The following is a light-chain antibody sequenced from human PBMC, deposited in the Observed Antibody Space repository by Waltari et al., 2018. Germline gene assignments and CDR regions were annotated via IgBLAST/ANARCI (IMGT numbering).Light chain of an antibody. V-gene: IGLV3-19*01. CDR1: SLRSYY. Sequence: SSELTQDPAVSVAMGQTVRITCQGDSLRSYYASWSQQRPGQAPILVIYDKDNRPSGVPDRFSGSSSHNTASLTITGAQAEDEASYYCHSRDASGVGGSFGGGTKLTVL. J-gene: IGLJ2*01. CDR2: DKD. CDR3: HSRDASGVGGS.